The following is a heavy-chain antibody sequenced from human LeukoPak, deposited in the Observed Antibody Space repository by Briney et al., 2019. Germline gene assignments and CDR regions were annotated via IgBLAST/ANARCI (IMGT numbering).Heavy chain of an antibody. CDR1: GFTVSSNY. V-gene: IGHV3-66*01. CDR3: ARDDYRRGYGMDV. J-gene: IGHJ6*02. CDR2: IYSGGST. Sequence: GGSLRLSCAASGFTVSSNYMSWVRQAPGKGLEWVSVIYSGGSTYYADSVKGRFTISRDNSKNTLYLQMNSLRAEDTAVYYCARDDYRRGYGMDVWGQGTTVTVSS. D-gene: IGHD4-11*01.